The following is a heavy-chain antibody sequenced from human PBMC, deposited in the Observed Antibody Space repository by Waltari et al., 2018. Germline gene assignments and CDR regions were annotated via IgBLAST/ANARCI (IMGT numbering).Heavy chain of an antibody. V-gene: IGHV3-73*01. CDR2: IRSRFKGDAT. Sequence: EVQLVESGGALVQPGGSLTLSCAASGLIIRDYAIPWVRQASGKGPEWVGRIRSRFKGDATAYGESVQGRFTISRDDSKNTVYLEMNSLKTDDTAVYYCIRPFEMGIDWGQGTLVTVSS. CDR1: GLIIRDYA. CDR3: IRPFEMGID. D-gene: IGHD7-27*01. J-gene: IGHJ4*02.